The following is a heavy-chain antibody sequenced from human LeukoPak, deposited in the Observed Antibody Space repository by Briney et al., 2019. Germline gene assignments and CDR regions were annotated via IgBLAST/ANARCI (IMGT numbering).Heavy chain of an antibody. CDR2: INSDGSST. V-gene: IGHV3-74*01. J-gene: IGHJ4*02. CDR3: AREGYSSSSLDY. D-gene: IGHD6-6*01. CDR1: GFTFSSYW. Sequence: GGSLRLSCAASGFTFSSYWMHWVRQAPGKGLVWVSHINSDGSSTSYADSVKGRFTISRDNAKNTLYLQMNSLRAEDTAVYYCAREGYSSSSLDYWGQGTLVTVSS.